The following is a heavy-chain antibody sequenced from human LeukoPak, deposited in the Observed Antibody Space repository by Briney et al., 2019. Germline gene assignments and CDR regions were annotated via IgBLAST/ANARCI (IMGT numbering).Heavy chain of an antibody. CDR2: ISGSGGST. CDR1: GFTFSSYW. D-gene: IGHD3-22*01. J-gene: IGHJ4*02. CDR3: AKDPTHYRVWDYYETIGLSY. V-gene: IGHV3-23*01. Sequence: GGSLRLSCAASGFTFSSYWMSWVRQAPGKGLEWVSAISGSGGSTYYADSVKGRFTISRDNSKNTLNLQMNSLRAEDTAVYYCAKDPTHYRVWDYYETIGLSYWGQGTLVTVSS.